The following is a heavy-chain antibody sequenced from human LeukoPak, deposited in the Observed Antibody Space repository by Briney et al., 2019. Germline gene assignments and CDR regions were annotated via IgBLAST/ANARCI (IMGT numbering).Heavy chain of an antibody. V-gene: IGHV4-61*02. CDR1: GGSISSGSYY. CDR2: FYTSGST. D-gene: IGHD2/OR15-2a*01. J-gene: IGHJ3*02. Sequence: SETLSLTCTVSGGSISSGSYYWSWIRQPAGKGLEWIGRFYTSGSTNYNPSLKSRVTISVDTSKNQFSLKLSSVTAADTAVYYCARAGGYYNAFDIWGQGTMVTVSS. CDR3: ARAGGYYNAFDI.